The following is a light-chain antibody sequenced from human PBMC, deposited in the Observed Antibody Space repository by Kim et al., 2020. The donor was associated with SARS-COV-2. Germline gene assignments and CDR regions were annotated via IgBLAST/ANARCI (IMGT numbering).Light chain of an antibody. Sequence: EIVMTQSPATLSLSPGERATLSCRASQSLGIKLAWYQHKPGQAPRLLIYDASTRDTGIPPRFSGSGSGTDFTLTIGSLQSEDFALYYCKQYHNWTGITFGQGTRLEIK. V-gene: IGKV3-15*01. J-gene: IGKJ5*01. CDR1: QSLGIK. CDR3: KQYHNWTGIT. CDR2: DAS.